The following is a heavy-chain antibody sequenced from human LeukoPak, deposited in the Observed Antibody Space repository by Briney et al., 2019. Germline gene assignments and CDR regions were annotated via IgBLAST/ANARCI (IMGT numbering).Heavy chain of an antibody. CDR1: GFTFSSYS. D-gene: IGHD2-8*01. J-gene: IGHJ6*02. Sequence: PGGSLRLSCAASGFTFSSYSMNWVRQAPGKGLEWVSSISSSSSYIYYADSVKGRFTISRDNAKNSLYLQMNSLRAEDTAVYYCVPYCTNGVCYSYYYYGMDVWGQGTTVTVPS. CDR2: ISSSSSYI. CDR3: VPYCTNGVCYSYYYYGMDV. V-gene: IGHV3-21*01.